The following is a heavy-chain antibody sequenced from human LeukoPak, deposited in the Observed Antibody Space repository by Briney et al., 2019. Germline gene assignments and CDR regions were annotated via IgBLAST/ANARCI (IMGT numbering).Heavy chain of an antibody. CDR1: GFTFSSYA. CDR3: AKDASGARYYYYYGMDV. D-gene: IGHD1-1*01. V-gene: IGHV3-23*01. Sequence: PGGSLRLSCAASGFTFSSYAMSWVRQAPGKGLEWVSAISGSGGSTYYADSVKGRFTISRDNSKNTLYLQMNSLRAEDTAVYYCAKDASGARYYYYYGMDVRGQGTTVTVSS. CDR2: ISGSGGST. J-gene: IGHJ6*02.